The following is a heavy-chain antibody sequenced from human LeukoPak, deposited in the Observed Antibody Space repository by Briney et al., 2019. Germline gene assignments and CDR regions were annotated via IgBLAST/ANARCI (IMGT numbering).Heavy chain of an antibody. V-gene: IGHV4-59*08. Sequence: SETLSLTCNVSDGSISSNYWNWIRQPPGKGLEWIAYDHHTGNTKYNPSLKSRVTVSVDISKSQFSLKLTSVTAADTAVYYCAGGGLVRGTGTVYPDYWGQGTLVTVSS. J-gene: IGHJ4*02. CDR2: DHHTGNT. CDR1: DGSISSNY. D-gene: IGHD3-16*01. CDR3: AGGGLVRGTGTVYPDY.